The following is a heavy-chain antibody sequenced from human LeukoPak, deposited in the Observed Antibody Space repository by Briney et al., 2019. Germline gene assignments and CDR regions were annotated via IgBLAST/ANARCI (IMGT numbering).Heavy chain of an antibody. D-gene: IGHD6-13*01. CDR1: GFTFGSSA. CDR3: AKGSLGSWYYFDY. J-gene: IGHJ4*02. V-gene: IGHV3-23*01. Sequence: GGSLRLSCAASGFTFGSSAMSFVRQAPGKGPGGVSNFSRSGPDTYSADSVKGRFTIFRDNSKNTLYLQMNSIRAEDTAVYYCAKGSLGSWYYFDYWGQGTLVTVSS. CDR2: FSRSGPDT.